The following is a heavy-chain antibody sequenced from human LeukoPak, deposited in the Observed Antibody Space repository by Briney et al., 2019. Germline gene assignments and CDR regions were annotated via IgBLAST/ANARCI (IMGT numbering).Heavy chain of an antibody. CDR3: ARFHGFREEQQPGRGLVPVDYYYGMDV. D-gene: IGHD6-13*01. Sequence: GASVKVSCKASGYTFTSYGISWVRQAPGQGLEWMGWISAYNGNTNYAQKLQGRVTMTTDTSTSTAYMELRSLRSDDTAVYYCARFHGFREEQQPGRGLVPVDYYYGMDVWGQGTTVTVSS. J-gene: IGHJ6*02. CDR2: ISAYNGNT. CDR1: GYTFTSYG. V-gene: IGHV1-18*01.